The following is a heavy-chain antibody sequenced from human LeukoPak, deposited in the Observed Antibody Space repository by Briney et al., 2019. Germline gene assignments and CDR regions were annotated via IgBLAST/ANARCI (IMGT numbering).Heavy chain of an antibody. CDR3: ARQTRGYDFDY. CDR1: GGSISSYY. D-gene: IGHD6-25*01. J-gene: IGHJ4*02. Sequence: PSETLSLTCTVSGGSISSYYWSWIRQPPGKGLEWIGYIYYSGSTNYNPSLKSRVTISVDTSKNQFSLKLSSVTAADTAVYYCARQTRGYDFDYWGQGTLVTVSS. CDR2: IYYSGST. V-gene: IGHV4-59*08.